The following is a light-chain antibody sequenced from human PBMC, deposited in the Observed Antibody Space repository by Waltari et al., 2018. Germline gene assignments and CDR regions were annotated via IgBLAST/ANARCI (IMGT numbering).Light chain of an antibody. V-gene: IGLV1-51*02. CDR1: STYNF. Sequence: QSVLTQPPSVSAAPGQKVTISCSRASTYNFVSRYQQVPGTAPKLLIYENNKRPAGIPDRFTGAKAGTSATLVITGLQTGDEADYYCGTWDNSVSVSVFGGGTKLTVL. J-gene: IGLJ3*02. CDR2: ENN. CDR3: GTWDNSVSVSV.